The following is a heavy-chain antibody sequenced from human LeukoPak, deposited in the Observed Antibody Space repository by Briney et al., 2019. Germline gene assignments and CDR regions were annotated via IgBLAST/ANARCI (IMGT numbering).Heavy chain of an antibody. V-gene: IGHV3-7*01. CDR2: IKQGGSEI. CDR3: ARDTLGILDH. J-gene: IGHJ4*02. Sequence: GGSLRLSCAASGFTFGTYWMSWVRQAPGKGLEWVANIKQGGSEINYVDSVKGRFIISRDNARSSLYLQMNSLRVDDTAVYFCARDTLGILDHWGQGTLVTVSS. CDR1: GFTFGTYW. D-gene: IGHD6-13*01.